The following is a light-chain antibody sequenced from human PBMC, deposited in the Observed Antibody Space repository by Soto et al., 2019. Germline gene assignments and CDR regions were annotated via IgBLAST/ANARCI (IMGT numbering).Light chain of an antibody. J-gene: IGKJ5*01. Sequence: EIVLTQSPGTLSLSPGERGTLSCRASQSVSSSYLAWYQQKPGQAPRLLIYGASRRATGIPDRFSGSGSGTDFTLTISRLEPEDFAVYYCQQYGSSLITFGQGTRLEVK. CDR3: QQYGSSLIT. V-gene: IGKV3-20*01. CDR1: QSVSSSY. CDR2: GAS.